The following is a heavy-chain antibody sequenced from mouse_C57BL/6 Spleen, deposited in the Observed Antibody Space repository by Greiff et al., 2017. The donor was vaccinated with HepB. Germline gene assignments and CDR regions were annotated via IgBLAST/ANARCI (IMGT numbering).Heavy chain of an antibody. Sequence: VQLKQSGPELVKPGASVKISCKASGYSFTGYYMNWVKQSPEKSLEWIGEINPSTGCTTYNQKFKAKATLTVDKSSSTAYMQLKSLTSEDSAVYYCARRVYYDFAYWGQGTLVTVSA. V-gene: IGHV1-42*01. CDR2: INPSTGCT. CDR3: ARRVYYDFAY. D-gene: IGHD2-4*01. CDR1: GYSFTGYY. J-gene: IGHJ3*01.